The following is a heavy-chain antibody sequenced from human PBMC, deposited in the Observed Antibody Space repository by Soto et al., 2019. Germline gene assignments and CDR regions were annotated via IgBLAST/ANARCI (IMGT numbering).Heavy chain of an antibody. CDR1: GFTFSSYA. J-gene: IGHJ4*01. CDR3: ARESVAVAGREIDY. V-gene: IGHV3-23*01. D-gene: IGHD6-19*01. CDR2: ISGSGGSK. Sequence: PGGSLRLSCAASGFTFSSYAMSWVRQAPGKGLEWVSAISGSGGSKYYADSVKGRFTISRDNSKNTLYLQMNSLRAEDTAVYYCARESVAVAGREIDYLGHGTLVTVSS.